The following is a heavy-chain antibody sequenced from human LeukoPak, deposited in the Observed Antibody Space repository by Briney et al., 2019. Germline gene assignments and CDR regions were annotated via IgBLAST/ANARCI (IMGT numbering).Heavy chain of an antibody. CDR1: GFTFRSYW. J-gene: IGHJ6*02. Sequence: SGGSLRLSCEASGFTFRSYWMNWARQAPGKGLEWVASINHNGNVNYYVDSVKGRFTISRDNAKNSLYLQMSNLRAEDTAVYFCARGGGLDVWGQGATVTVSS. V-gene: IGHV3-7*03. D-gene: IGHD3-16*01. CDR2: INHNGNVN. CDR3: ARGGGLDV.